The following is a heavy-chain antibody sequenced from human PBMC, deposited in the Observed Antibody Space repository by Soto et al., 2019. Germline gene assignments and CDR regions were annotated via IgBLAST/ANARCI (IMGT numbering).Heavy chain of an antibody. CDR2: IWYDGSNK. J-gene: IGHJ6*02. CDR1: GFTFSSYG. V-gene: IGHV3-33*01. Sequence: TGGSLRLSCAASGFTFSSYGMHWVRQAPGKGLEWVAVIWYDGSNKYYADSVKGRFTISRDNSKNTLYLQMNSLRAEDTAVYYCASVRGTYEYGMDVWGQGTTVTVS. CDR3: ASVRGTYEYGMDV. D-gene: IGHD3-10*01.